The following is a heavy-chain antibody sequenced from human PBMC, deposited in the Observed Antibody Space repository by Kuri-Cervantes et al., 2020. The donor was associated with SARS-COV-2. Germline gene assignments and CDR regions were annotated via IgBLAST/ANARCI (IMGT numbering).Heavy chain of an antibody. CDR2: ISWNSGSI. CDR1: GFTFDDYA. D-gene: IGHD3-3*01. Sequence: SLKISCAASGFTFDDYAMHWVRQAPGKGLEWVSGISWNSGSIGYADSAKGRFTISRDNAKNSLYLQMNSLRAEDMALYYCAKGPAYDFSTYYFDYWGQGTLVTVSS. CDR3: AKGPAYDFSTYYFDY. V-gene: IGHV3-9*03. J-gene: IGHJ4*02.